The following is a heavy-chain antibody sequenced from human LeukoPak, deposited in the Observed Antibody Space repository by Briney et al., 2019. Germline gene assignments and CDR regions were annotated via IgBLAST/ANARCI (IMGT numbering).Heavy chain of an antibody. V-gene: IGHV4-61*02. CDR1: GGSISSGSYY. CDR2: IYTSGST. Sequence: PSETLSLTCTVSGGSISSGSYYWSWIRQPAGKGLEWIGRIYTSGSTNYNPSLKSRVTISVDTSKNQFSLKLSSVTAADTAVYYCARDPDVWGKRTTVTVSS. CDR3: ARDPDV. J-gene: IGHJ6*04.